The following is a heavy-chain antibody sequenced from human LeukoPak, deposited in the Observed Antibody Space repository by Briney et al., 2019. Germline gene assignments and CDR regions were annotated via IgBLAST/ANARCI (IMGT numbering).Heavy chain of an antibody. CDR3: ARFEYSSSFGY. J-gene: IGHJ4*02. D-gene: IGHD6-6*01. CDR2: INSDGSST. CDR1: GFTFSSYW. Sequence: GGSLRLSCAASGFTFSSYWMHWVRQAPGKGLVWVSRINSDGSSTSYADSAKGRFTISRDNAKNTLYLQMNSLRAEDTAVYYCARFEYSSSFGYWGQGTLVTVSS. V-gene: IGHV3-74*01.